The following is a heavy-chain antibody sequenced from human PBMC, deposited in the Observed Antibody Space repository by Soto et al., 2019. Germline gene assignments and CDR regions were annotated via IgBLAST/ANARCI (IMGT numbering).Heavy chain of an antibody. V-gene: IGHV4-59*01. CDR1: GGSISSYY. D-gene: IGHD3-10*01. J-gene: IGHJ3*01. Sequence: PSETLSLPCTVSGGSISSYYWSWIRQPPGKGLEWIGYIYYSGSTNYNPSLKSRVTISVDTSKNQFSLKLSSVTAADTAVYYCARRYGSAFDFWGQGTMVTVSS. CDR2: IYYSGST. CDR3: ARRYGSAFDF.